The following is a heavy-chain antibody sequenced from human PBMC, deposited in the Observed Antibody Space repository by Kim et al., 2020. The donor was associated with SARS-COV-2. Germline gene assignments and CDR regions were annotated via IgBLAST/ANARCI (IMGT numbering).Heavy chain of an antibody. V-gene: IGHV6-1*01. Sequence: SQTLSLTCAISGDSVSSNSAAWNWIRQSPSRGLEWLGRTYYRSKWYNDYAVSVKSRITINPDTSKNQFSLQLNSVTPEDTAVYYCARAGLAESYYYYYGMDVWGQGTTVTVSS. CDR3: ARAGLAESYYYYYGMDV. J-gene: IGHJ6*02. CDR1: GDSVSSNSAA. CDR2: TYYRSKWYN.